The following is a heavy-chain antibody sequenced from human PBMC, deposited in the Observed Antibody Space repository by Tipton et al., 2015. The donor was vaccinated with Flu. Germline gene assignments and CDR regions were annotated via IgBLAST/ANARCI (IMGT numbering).Heavy chain of an antibody. CDR1: GGSLSSFY. CDR2: VYSSGTT. J-gene: IGHJ5*01. D-gene: IGHD3-10*01. Sequence: TLSLTCTVSGGSLSSFYWTWIRQSAGKGLEWIGRVYSSGTTNFNPSLKSRLTMSLDASKNQFSLTLNSVTAADTAVYYWARGSGSGTFVIFDFWGQGTLVTVSS. CDR3: ARGSGSGTFVIFDF. V-gene: IGHV4-4*07.